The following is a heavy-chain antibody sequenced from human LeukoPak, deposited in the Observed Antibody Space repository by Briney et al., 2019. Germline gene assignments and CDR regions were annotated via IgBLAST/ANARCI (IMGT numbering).Heavy chain of an antibody. CDR1: GFTFSSYA. CDR3: AKTTTGYSSGRYPGWPVDY. CDR2: ISGSGGGA. J-gene: IGHJ4*02. Sequence: GGSLRLSCAASGFTFSSYAVSWVRQAPGKGLEWVSAISGSGGGAYYADSVKGRFTISRDNSKNTLYLQMNSLSTEDTAVYYCAKTTTGYSSGRYPGWPVDYWGQGTLVTVSS. V-gene: IGHV3-23*01. D-gene: IGHD6-19*01.